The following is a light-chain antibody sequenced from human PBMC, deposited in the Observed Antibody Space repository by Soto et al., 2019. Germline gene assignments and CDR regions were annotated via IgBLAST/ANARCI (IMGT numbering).Light chain of an antibody. V-gene: IGKV1-39*01. CDR2: AAS. CDR3: QQSYSTPLT. CDR1: QSISTY. Sequence: DIQMTQSPSSLSASVGDRVTITCRASQSISTYLNWYQQKPGKAPKRLIYAASTLQSGVPLRFSGSGSGTDITLTISSLQPEDFATYYCQQSYSTPLTFGGGTKVEIK. J-gene: IGKJ4*01.